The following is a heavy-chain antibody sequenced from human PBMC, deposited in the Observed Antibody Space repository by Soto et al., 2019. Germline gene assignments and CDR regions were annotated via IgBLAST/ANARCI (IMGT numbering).Heavy chain of an antibody. CDR2: IYYSGST. V-gene: IGHV4-61*01. CDR3: ARNMGQLVFYGMDV. CDR1: GGSISSGYYY. D-gene: IGHD6-6*01. Sequence: SETLSLTCSVSGGSISSGYYYWSWIRQPPGKGLEWIGYIYYSGSTNYNPSLKSRITISVDTSKNQFSLKLSSVTAADTAVYYCARNMGQLVFYGMDVWGQGTTVTVSS. J-gene: IGHJ6*02.